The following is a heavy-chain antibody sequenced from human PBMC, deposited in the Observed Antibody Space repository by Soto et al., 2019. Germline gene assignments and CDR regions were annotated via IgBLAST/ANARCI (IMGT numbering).Heavy chain of an antibody. CDR3: ARSWGFGEQNWFDP. CDR1: GGSISSYY. D-gene: IGHD3-10*01. J-gene: IGHJ5*02. Sequence: QVQLQESGPGLVKPSETLSLTCTVSGGSISSYYWSWIRQPAGKGLEWIGRIYTSGSTNYNPSLKSRVPMSVDTSKNQFSLKLSSVTAADTAVYYCARSWGFGEQNWFDPWGQGTLVTVSS. CDR2: IYTSGST. V-gene: IGHV4-4*07.